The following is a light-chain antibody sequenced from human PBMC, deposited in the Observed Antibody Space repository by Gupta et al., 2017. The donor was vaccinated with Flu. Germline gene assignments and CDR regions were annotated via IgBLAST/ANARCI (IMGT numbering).Light chain of an antibody. V-gene: IGLV2-8*01. CDR3: SSYAGDRNV. CDR2: EVT. CDR1: SNDIGGYNF. Sequence: QSALTQPPSASGSPGQSVTISCTGTSNDIGGYNFVSWYQQYPGKVPKLLIYEVTKRPSGVPDRFSASKSGNTASLTVSGLQAEDEADYYCSSYAGDRNVFGSGTMLTVL. J-gene: IGLJ1*01.